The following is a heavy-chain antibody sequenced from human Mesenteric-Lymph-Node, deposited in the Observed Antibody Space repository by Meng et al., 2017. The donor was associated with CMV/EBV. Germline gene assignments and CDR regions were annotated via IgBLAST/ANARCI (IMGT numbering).Heavy chain of an antibody. Sequence: GESLKISCAASGFTFDNYDMSWVRQAPGKGLECVSSIKWNGGGRGYADSVKGRFTISRDNAKNSLYLQMNSLRAEDTAVYYCARDSDDLNCSSTSCSTYYYYGMDVWGQGTTVTVSS. CDR2: IKWNGGGR. CDR3: ARDSDDLNCSSTSCSTYYYYGMDV. V-gene: IGHV3-20*04. D-gene: IGHD2-2*02. J-gene: IGHJ6*02. CDR1: GFTFDNYD.